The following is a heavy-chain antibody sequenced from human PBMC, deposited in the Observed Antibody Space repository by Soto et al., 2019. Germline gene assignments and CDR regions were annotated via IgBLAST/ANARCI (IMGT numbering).Heavy chain of an antibody. CDR2: IIPSTGST. V-gene: IGHV1-69*12. D-gene: IGHD6-13*01. CDR1: GGTFSTYA. CDR3: ARGGSSSDY. Sequence: QVQLVQSGAEVKKPGSSVKVSCKAFGGTFSTYAVSWVRQAPGQGLEWVGGIIPSTGSTNHAQKFQGRVTITAAESTRTVYMELTSLRSDDTAVYYCARGGSSSDYWGQGTLVTVSS. J-gene: IGHJ4*02.